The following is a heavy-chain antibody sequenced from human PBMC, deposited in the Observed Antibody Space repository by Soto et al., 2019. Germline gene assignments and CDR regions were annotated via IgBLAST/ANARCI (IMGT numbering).Heavy chain of an antibody. V-gene: IGHV1-69*13. CDR2: IISIFGTA. D-gene: IGHD3-22*01. J-gene: IGHJ3*02. CDR3: ARCGGGDSSGSYNAFDI. CDR1: GGTFSSYA. Sequence: SVKVSCKASGGTFSSYAISWVRQAPGQGLEWMGGIISIFGTANYAQKFQGRVTITADESTSTAYMELSSLRSEDTAVYYCARCGGGDSSGSYNAFDIWGQGTMVTVSS.